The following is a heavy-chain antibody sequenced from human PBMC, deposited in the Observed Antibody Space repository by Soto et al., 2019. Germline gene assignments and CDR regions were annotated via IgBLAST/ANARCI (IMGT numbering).Heavy chain of an antibody. J-gene: IGHJ4*02. CDR2: ISYDGRNK. Sequence: LRLSCAASGFTFISYGIHWVRQAPGKGLEWVAVISYDGRNKYYADSVKGRFTISRDNSKNTLYLQMNSLRADDTAVYYCAKDDKGRIAVSGLDYWGQGTLVTVYS. D-gene: IGHD6-19*01. CDR1: GFTFISYG. CDR3: AKDDKGRIAVSGLDY. V-gene: IGHV3-30*18.